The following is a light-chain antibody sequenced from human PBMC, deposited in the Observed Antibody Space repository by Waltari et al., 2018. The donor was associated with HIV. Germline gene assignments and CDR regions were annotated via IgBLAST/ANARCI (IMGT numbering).Light chain of an antibody. CDR1: QSIDNW. CDR3: QQYSTHYA. V-gene: IGKV1-5*03. J-gene: IGKJ2*01. CDR2: RTS. Sequence: DIQMTQSPSNLSASVGDTVVITCRASQSIDNWLAWYQQKPGRAPRLLVSRTSLLESGVSSRFRGSGSGTECTLTIRSLQPDDIGTYYCQQYSTHYAFGQGTRVE.